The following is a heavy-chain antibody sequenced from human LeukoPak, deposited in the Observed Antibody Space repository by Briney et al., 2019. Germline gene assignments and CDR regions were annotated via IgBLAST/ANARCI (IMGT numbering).Heavy chain of an antibody. CDR1: GRSITSDDYY. D-gene: IGHD6-13*01. V-gene: IGHV4-30-4*01. Sequence: ASETLSLTCTVSGRSITSDDYYWTWIRQPPGKGLEWIGYLSYTGGTHYSPSLKSRVTISVDTSKNQFSLNLTSVTAADTAVFFCAIIAASGARTADYWGQGTLVTVSS. CDR3: AIIAASGARTADY. CDR2: LSYTGGT. J-gene: IGHJ4*02.